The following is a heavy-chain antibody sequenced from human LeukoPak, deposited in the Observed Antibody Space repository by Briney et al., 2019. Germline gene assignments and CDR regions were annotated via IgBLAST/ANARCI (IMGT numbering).Heavy chain of an antibody. CDR2: IYYSGST. D-gene: IGHD6-6*01. CDR3: ARDSGPLSIAARSAYFQH. J-gene: IGHJ1*01. CDR1: GGSISSGDYY. Sequence: PSQTLSLTCTVSGGSISSGDYYWSWIRQPPGKGLEWIGYIYYSGSTYYNPSLKSRVTISVDTSKNQFSLKLSSVTAADTAVYYCARDSGPLSIAARSAYFQHWGQGTLVTVSS. V-gene: IGHV4-30-4*08.